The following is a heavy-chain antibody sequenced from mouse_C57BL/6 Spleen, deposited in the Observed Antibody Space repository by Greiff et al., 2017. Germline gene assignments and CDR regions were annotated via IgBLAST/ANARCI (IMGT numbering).Heavy chain of an antibody. CDR2: IHPNSGST. CDR1: GYTFTSYW. V-gene: IGHV1-64*01. CDR3: ARGGTVVVTYYAMDY. J-gene: IGHJ4*01. Sequence: QVQLQQPGAELVKPGASVKLSCKASGYTFTSYWMHWVKQRPGQGLEWIGMIHPNSGSTNYNEKFKSEATLTVDKSSSTAYMQLSSLTSEDSAVYYCARGGTVVVTYYAMDYWGQGTSVTVSS. D-gene: IGHD1-1*01.